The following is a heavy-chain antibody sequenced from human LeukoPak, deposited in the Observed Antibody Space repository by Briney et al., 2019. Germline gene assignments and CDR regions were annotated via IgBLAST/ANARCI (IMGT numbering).Heavy chain of an antibody. J-gene: IGHJ5*01. CDR2: IYVDGST. D-gene: IGHD1-20*01. CDR1: GFTVSSNY. Sequence: GGSLRLSCAASGFTVSSNYMNWVRQAPGKGLEWVSGIYVDGSTYYADSVKGRFTISRHNSRNTLYLQTNSLRAEDTAVYYCPRITAYDDSWGQGTLATVSS. V-gene: IGHV3-53*01. CDR3: PRITAYDDS.